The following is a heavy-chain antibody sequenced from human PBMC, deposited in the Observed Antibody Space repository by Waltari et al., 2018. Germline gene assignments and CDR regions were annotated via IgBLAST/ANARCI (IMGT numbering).Heavy chain of an antibody. CDR3: AREGTYYYDSSGYYPHAFDI. D-gene: IGHD3-22*01. Sequence: QVQLQQWGAGLLKPSETLSLTCAVYGGSFSGYYWSWIRQPPGKGLEWIGEINHSGSTNYNPSLKSRVTISVDTSKNQFSLKLSSVTAADTAVYYCAREGTYYYDSSGYYPHAFDIWGQGTMVTVSS. CDR1: GGSFSGYY. CDR2: INHSGST. J-gene: IGHJ3*02. V-gene: IGHV4-34*01.